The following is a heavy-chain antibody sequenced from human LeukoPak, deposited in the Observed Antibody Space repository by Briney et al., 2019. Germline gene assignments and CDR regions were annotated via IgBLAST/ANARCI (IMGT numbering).Heavy chain of an antibody. J-gene: IGHJ4*02. D-gene: IGHD3-22*01. Sequence: GGSLRLSCAASGFTVSSKYMTWVRQAPGKGLEWLSAIYSGGDTYYADSVRGRFTISRDNSKNMVYLQMRSLRAEDTAVYYCVRDRSASSDYYALGYWGQGTLVIVSS. V-gene: IGHV3-66*01. CDR1: GFTVSSKY. CDR3: VRDRSASSDYYALGY. CDR2: IYSGGDT.